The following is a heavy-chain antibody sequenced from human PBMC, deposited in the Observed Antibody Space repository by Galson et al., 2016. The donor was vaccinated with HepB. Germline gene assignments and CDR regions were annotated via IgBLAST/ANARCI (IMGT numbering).Heavy chain of an antibody. CDR2: LNPSGGST. CDR1: GYPLTTHY. J-gene: IGHJ3*02. D-gene: IGHD3-22*01. CDR3: ARGAPPDYYDSSGSGGAFDI. Sequence: KVSCKASGYPLTTHYMHWVRQAPGQGLEWMGILNPSGGSTIYPQNFQGRVTMTRDTSTTTVYMELSSLRSEDTAVYYCARGAPPDYYDSSGSGGAFDIWGQGTMVTVSS. V-gene: IGHV1-46*01.